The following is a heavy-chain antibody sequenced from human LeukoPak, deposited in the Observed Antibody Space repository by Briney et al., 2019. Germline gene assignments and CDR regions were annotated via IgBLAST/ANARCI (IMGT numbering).Heavy chain of an antibody. J-gene: IGHJ4*02. D-gene: IGHD3-22*01. CDR2: INWNGGSR. Sequence: PGGSLRLSCAASGFNFDDYVMSWVRQAPGKGLEWVSGINWNGGSRGYADSVKGRFTISRDNAKNSLYLQMNSLRAEDTALYYCARSRHSYDGSGFPHYWGQGTLVTVSS. CDR3: ARSRHSYDGSGFPHY. V-gene: IGHV3-20*04. CDR1: GFNFDDYV.